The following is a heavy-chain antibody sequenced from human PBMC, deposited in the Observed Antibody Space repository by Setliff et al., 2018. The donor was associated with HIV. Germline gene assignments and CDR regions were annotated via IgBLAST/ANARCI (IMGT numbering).Heavy chain of an antibody. CDR1: GASISPYS. J-gene: IGHJ5*02. Sequence: SETLSLTCTVSGASISPYSWNWIRQPPGKGLEWIGYFYTNGDINYNPSFKSRVTMSADTSKNQFFLRLESVTAADTAVYYCARRVLQDDTITRSNWPDPWGQGTLVTVSS. D-gene: IGHD2-15*01. CDR3: ARRVLQDDTITRSNWPDP. V-gene: IGHV4-4*09. CDR2: FYTNGDI.